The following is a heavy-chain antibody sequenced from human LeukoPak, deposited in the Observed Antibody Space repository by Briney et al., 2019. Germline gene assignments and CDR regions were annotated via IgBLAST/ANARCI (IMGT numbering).Heavy chain of an antibody. Sequence: SETLSLTSTVSGGSISSYYWSWIRQPAGKGLEWIGRIYTSGSTNYNPSLKSRVTMSVDTSKNQFSLKLSSVTAADTAVYYCARVAVFGVSNYYYYMDVWGKGTTVTVSS. CDR1: GGSISSYY. CDR2: IYTSGST. V-gene: IGHV4-4*07. D-gene: IGHD3-3*01. J-gene: IGHJ6*03. CDR3: ARVAVFGVSNYYYYMDV.